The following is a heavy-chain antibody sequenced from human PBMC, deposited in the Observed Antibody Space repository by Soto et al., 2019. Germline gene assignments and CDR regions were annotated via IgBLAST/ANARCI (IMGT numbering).Heavy chain of an antibody. CDR2: ISGSGGST. CDR1: GFTFSSYA. J-gene: IGHJ4*02. Sequence: EVQLLESGGGLVQPGGSLRLSCAASGFTFSSYAMSWVRQAPGKGLEWVSAISGSGGSTYYADSVKGRFTISRDNSKNTLYLQMNSLRAEHTAVYYCAKDQGRITFGGVIVRTYYFDYWGQGTLVTVSS. V-gene: IGHV3-23*01. CDR3: AKDQGRITFGGVIVRTYYFDY. D-gene: IGHD3-16*02.